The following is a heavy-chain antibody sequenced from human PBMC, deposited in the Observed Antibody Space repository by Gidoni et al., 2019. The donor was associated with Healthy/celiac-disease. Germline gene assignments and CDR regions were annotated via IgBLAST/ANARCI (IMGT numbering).Heavy chain of an antibody. Sequence: QVQLQQWGAGLLKPSETLSLTCAVYGGSFSGYYWSWIRQPPGKGLEWIGEINHSGSTNYNPSLKSRVTISVDTSKNQFSLKLSSVTAADTAVYHCARREAGYRARSSIAARPPDYWGQGTLVTVSS. J-gene: IGHJ4*02. V-gene: IGHV4-34*01. D-gene: IGHD6-6*01. CDR2: INHSGST. CDR1: GGSFSGYY. CDR3: ARREAGYRARSSIAARPPDY.